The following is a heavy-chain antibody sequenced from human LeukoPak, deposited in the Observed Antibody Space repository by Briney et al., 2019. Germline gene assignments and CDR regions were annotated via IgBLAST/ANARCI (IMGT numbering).Heavy chain of an antibody. V-gene: IGHV1-18*01. CDR3: ARFPLSRGFDI. CDR2: ISAYNGDT. CDR1: GGTFSSYA. D-gene: IGHD2/OR15-2a*01. J-gene: IGHJ3*02. Sequence: ASVKVSCKASGGTFSSYAITWVRQAPGQGLEWLGWISAYNGDTKYAQSLQGRVTMTTDTSTNTAYMELRSLRSDDTAIYYCARFPLSRGFDIWGRGTMVTVSS.